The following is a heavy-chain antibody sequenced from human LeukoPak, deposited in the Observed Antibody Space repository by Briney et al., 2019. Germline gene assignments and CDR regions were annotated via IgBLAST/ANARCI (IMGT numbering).Heavy chain of an antibody. J-gene: IGHJ4*02. CDR2: ISSSSSYT. D-gene: IGHD4-17*01. CDR3: ARGLDEINDYGDYPY. CDR1: GFTFSSYA. Sequence: GSLRLSCAASGFTFSSYAMSWVRQAPGKGLEWVSYISSSSSYTNYADSVKGRFTISRDNAKNSLYLQMNSLRAEDTAVYYCARGLDEINDYGDYPYWGQGTLVTVSS. V-gene: IGHV3-21*05.